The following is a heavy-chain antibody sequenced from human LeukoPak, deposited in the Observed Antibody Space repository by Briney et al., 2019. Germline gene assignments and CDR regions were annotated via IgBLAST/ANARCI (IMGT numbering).Heavy chain of an antibody. V-gene: IGHV3-23*01. D-gene: IGHD3-22*01. J-gene: IGHJ1*01. Sequence: GGSLRLSCAASGFTFSSYAMSWVRQAPGKGLEWVSAISGSGGSTYYADSVKGRFTISRDNAKNSLYLQMNSLRAEDTAVYYCATYSSLNRREFQYWGQGTLLTVSS. CDR1: GFTFSSYA. CDR2: ISGSGGST. CDR3: ATYSSLNRREFQY.